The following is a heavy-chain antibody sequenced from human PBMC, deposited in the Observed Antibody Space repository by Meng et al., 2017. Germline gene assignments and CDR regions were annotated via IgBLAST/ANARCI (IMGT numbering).Heavy chain of an antibody. CDR3: AILPCRGGSCYLFDY. V-gene: IGHV1-18*01. D-gene: IGHD2-15*01. J-gene: IGHJ4*02. Sequence: HGQLAQSGAKVNKPASQVKVSCKASGYTFSSYGIGWVRQAPGQGLEWMEWISAYNGNTNYAQKLQGRVTMITDTSTSTAYMELRSLRSDDTAVYYCAILPCRGGSCYLFDYWGQGTLVTVSS. CDR2: ISAYNGNT. CDR1: GYTFSSYG.